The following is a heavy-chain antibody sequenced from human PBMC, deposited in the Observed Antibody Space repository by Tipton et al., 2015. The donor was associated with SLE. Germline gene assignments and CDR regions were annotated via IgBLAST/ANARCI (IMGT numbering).Heavy chain of an antibody. CDR2: MNPNSGNT. Sequence: QLVQSGAEVKKPGASVKVSCKASGYTFTSYDISWVRQAPGQGLEWVGWMNPNSGNTGYAQTFQGRVTMTRDTSITTAYMELSSLTSEDTAVYYCARGYAVIRPFVYWGLGTLVTVSS. D-gene: IGHD2/OR15-2a*01. CDR1: GYTFTSYD. CDR3: ARGYAVIRPFVY. J-gene: IGHJ4*02. V-gene: IGHV1-8*01.